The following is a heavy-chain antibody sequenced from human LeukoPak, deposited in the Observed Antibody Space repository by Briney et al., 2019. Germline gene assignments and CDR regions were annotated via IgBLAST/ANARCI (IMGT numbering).Heavy chain of an antibody. D-gene: IGHD4-17*01. Sequence: SGGSLRLSCAASGFTFSSYCMNWVRQAPGKGLEWVSYISSGSLTLYYADSVRGRFTISRDNAKNSLYLQMNSLRDEDTAVYYCARGDYGFDYWGQGTLVTVSS. CDR1: GFTFSSYC. V-gene: IGHV3-48*02. CDR2: ISSGSLTL. CDR3: ARGDYGFDY. J-gene: IGHJ4*02.